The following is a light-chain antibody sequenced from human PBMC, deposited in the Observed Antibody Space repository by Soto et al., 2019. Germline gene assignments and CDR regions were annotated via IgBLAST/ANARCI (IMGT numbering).Light chain of an antibody. CDR1: QSVNIY. CDR3: QQYGSSYPWT. J-gene: IGKJ1*01. V-gene: IGKV3-20*01. CDR2: DAS. Sequence: IVLTQSPSPLSLSTRERATLSCNASQSVNIYLAWYQQKPGQAPRLIIYDASHRATGILARFSGSGSGTDFTLTIRRLEPEDFAVYYCQQYGSSYPWTFGQGTKVDIK.